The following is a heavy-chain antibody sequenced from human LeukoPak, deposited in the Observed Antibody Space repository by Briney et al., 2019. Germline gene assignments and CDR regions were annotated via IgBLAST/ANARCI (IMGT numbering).Heavy chain of an antibody. V-gene: IGHV3-33*01. Sequence: PGRSLRLSCAASGFIFSSYGMHWVRQAPGKGLEWVAVIWYDGSNKYYADSVRGRFTISRDNSKNTLYLQMNSLRAEDTAVYYCARDLEAYYDSSGYALDYWGQGTLVTVSS. CDR1: GFIFSSYG. D-gene: IGHD3-22*01. CDR3: ARDLEAYYDSSGYALDY. CDR2: IWYDGSNK. J-gene: IGHJ4*02.